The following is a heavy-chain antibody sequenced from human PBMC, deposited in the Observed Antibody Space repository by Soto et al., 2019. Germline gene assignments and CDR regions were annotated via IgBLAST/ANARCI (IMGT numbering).Heavy chain of an antibody. CDR1: GFTFSSYG. J-gene: IGHJ1*01. D-gene: IGHD3-3*01. CDR2: ISYDGSNK. CDR3: AKGSRGDFWSGHEYFQH. V-gene: IGHV3-30*18. Sequence: QVQLVESGGGVVQPGRSLRLSCAASGFTFSSYGMHWVRQAPGKGLAWVAVISYDGSNKYYADSVKGRFTISRDNSKNTLYVQMNRLRVTDTAVYYSAKGSRGDFWSGHEYFQHWGQGTLDTVTS.